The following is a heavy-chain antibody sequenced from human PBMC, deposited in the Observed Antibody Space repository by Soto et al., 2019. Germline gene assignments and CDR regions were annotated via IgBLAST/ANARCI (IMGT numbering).Heavy chain of an antibody. CDR3: ARGRRVRGVSYFDY. D-gene: IGHD3-10*01. CDR2: INHSGST. Sequence: SEPLSLTCAVYGGSFSGYYWSWIRQPPGKGLEWIGEINHSGSTNYNPSPKSRVTTSVDTSKNQFSLKLSSVTAADTAVYYCARGRRVRGVSYFDYWGQGTLVTVSS. J-gene: IGHJ4*02. CDR1: GGSFSGYY. V-gene: IGHV4-34*01.